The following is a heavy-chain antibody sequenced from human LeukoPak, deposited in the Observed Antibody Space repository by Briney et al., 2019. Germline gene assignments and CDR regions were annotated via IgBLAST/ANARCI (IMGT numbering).Heavy chain of an antibody. Sequence: MAGGSLRLSCAASGFTFDTYNFNWVRQAPGKGLEWAATIRSYSSYIHYADSVKGRFTISRDNAKNSLYLQMNSLRAEDTAVYYCAELGITMIGGVWGKGTTVTISS. CDR1: GFTFDTYN. J-gene: IGHJ6*04. CDR2: IRSYSSYI. D-gene: IGHD3-10*02. CDR3: AELGITMIGGV. V-gene: IGHV3-21*01.